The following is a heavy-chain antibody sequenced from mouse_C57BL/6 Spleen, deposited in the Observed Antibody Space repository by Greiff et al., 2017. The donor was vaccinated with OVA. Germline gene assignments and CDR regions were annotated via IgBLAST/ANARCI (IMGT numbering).Heavy chain of an antibody. V-gene: IGHV1-26*01. CDR2: INPNNGGT. Sequence: VQLQQSGPELVKPGASVKISCKASGYTFTDYYMNWVKQSHGKSLEWIGDINPNNGGTSYNQKFKGKATLTVDKSSSTAYMELRSLTSEDSAVYSCAREGNYSLAYWGQGTLVTVSA. D-gene: IGHD2-1*01. J-gene: IGHJ3*01. CDR3: AREGNYSLAY. CDR1: GYTFTDYY.